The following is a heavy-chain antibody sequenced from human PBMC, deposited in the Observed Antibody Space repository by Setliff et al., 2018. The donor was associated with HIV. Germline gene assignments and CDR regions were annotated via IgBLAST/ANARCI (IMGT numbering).Heavy chain of an antibody. Sequence: SVKVSCKASGGTFSTYAISWVRQAPGQGLEWMGGIVPVFGIGRSPQKFQGRVTITADESTTTAYMELSSLRSEDTAVYYCARIPNHSSGFDYWGQGTPVTVSS. CDR1: GGTFSTYA. CDR2: IVPVFGIG. CDR3: ARIPNHSSGFDY. J-gene: IGHJ4*02. D-gene: IGHD3-22*01. V-gene: IGHV1-69*13.